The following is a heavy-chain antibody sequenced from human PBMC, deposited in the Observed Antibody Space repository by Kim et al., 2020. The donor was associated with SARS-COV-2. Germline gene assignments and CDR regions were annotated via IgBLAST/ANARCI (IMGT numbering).Heavy chain of an antibody. D-gene: IGHD6-19*01. J-gene: IGHJ4*02. Sequence: ASVKVSCKASGYTFTGYYMHWVRQAPGQGLEWMGRINPNSGGTNYAQKFQGRVTMTRDTSISTAYMELSRLRSDDTAVYYCAYPSSGWPEGGLYWGQGTLVTVSS. CDR3: AYPSSGWPEGGLY. CDR1: GYTFTGYY. CDR2: INPNSGGT. V-gene: IGHV1-2*06.